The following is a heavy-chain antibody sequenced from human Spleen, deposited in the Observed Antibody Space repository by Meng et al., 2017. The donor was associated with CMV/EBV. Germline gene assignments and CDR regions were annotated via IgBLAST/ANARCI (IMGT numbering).Heavy chain of an antibody. CDR3: ARDPHVGYYYPFFDY. D-gene: IGHD3-22*01. CDR1: GFTFSGYG. CDR2: INQDGSEK. V-gene: IGHV3-7*01. J-gene: IGHJ4*02. Sequence: GESLKISCAASGFTFSGYGMSWVRQAPGRGLEWVANINQDGSEKDYVDSVKGRFTISRDNAKESLYLQMSSLRVEDTAVYYCARDPHVGYYYPFFDYWGQGILVTVSS.